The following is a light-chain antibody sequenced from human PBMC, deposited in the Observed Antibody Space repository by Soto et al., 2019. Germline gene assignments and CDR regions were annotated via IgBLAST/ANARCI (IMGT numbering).Light chain of an antibody. CDR1: QGIGKD. Sequence: DIQGTRCPSPLTTSVGATVTITCRASQGIGKDLAWYQQKPGKVPKGLIYTASTLHSGVPSRFSGSGSGTDFTLTINSLQPEDFATYFCQKHDSDPWSFGQGTKVDIK. CDR2: TAS. CDR3: QKHDSDPWS. J-gene: IGKJ1*01. V-gene: IGKV1-27*01.